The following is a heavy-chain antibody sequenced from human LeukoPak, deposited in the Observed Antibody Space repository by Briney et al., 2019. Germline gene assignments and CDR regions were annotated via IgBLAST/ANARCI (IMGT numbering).Heavy chain of an antibody. J-gene: IGHJ2*01. CDR3: ARGYWNFGL. CDR2: IKQDGSEK. V-gene: IGHV3-7*01. Sequence: GGSLRLSCVASGFSISDYWMTWVRQAPGKGLEWVANIKQDGSEKNYVDSVKGRFTSSRDNAKNSLYLQMNRLRVEDTAVYYCARGYWNFGLWGRGTQVTVSS. CDR1: GFSISDYW.